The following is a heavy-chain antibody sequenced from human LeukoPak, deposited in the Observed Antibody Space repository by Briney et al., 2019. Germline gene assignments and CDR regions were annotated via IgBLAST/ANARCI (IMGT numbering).Heavy chain of an antibody. CDR1: GGSISSGDYY. V-gene: IGHV4-30-4*01. D-gene: IGHD3/OR15-3a*01. CDR3: ARVDPGEGLVTFDY. CDR2: IYYSGST. J-gene: IGHJ4*02. Sequence: SETLSLTCTVSGGSISSGDYYWSWIRQPPGKGLXXXGYIYYSGSTCYNPSLKSRVTISVNTSKNQFSLKLSSVTAADTAVYYCARVDPGEGLVTFDYWGQGTLVTVSS.